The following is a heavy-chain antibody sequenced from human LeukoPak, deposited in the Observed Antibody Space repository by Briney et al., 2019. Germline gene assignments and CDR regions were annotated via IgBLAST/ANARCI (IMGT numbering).Heavy chain of an antibody. CDR3: AKESTVTPGNVNWFDS. Sequence: GGSLRLSCVASGFTFSLYAMSWVRQAPGKGLEWISAISGSGDNTYYAGSVKGRFTISRDNSKNTLYLRMKSLRAEDTAIYYCAKESTVTPGNVNWFDSWGQGTLVTVSS. CDR1: GFTFSLYA. CDR2: ISGSGDNT. V-gene: IGHV3-23*01. J-gene: IGHJ5*01. D-gene: IGHD4-17*01.